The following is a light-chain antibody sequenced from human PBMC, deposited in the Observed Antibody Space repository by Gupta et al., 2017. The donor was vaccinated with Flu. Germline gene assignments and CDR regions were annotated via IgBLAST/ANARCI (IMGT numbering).Light chain of an antibody. J-gene: IGLJ1*01. CDR1: SGSVATSIY. CDR2: NTN. Sequence: TVTVTCDLSSGSVATSIYPSWYQQTPGQTPRLLIYNTNIRFSGVPDRFSGSIVGTKAALTITGAQAEDESDYYCVLYVRAGLDGLGTGTKVTVL. V-gene: IGLV8-61*01. CDR3: VLYVRAGLDG.